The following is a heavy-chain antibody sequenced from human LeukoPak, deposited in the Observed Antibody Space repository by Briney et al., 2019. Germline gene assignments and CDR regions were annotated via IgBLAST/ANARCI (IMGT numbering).Heavy chain of an antibody. CDR3: ATSSGHPHYFDY. D-gene: IGHD3-22*01. CDR2: IKRKTDGGTA. Sequence: PGGSLRLSCAASGFTFSNAWMNWVRQAPGKGLEWVGLIKRKTDGGTADYAAPVKGRFTISRDDSKNTLYLQMNSLKTEDTAVYYCATSSGHPHYFDYWGQGTLVTVSS. J-gene: IGHJ4*02. CDR1: GFTFSNAW. V-gene: IGHV3-15*01.